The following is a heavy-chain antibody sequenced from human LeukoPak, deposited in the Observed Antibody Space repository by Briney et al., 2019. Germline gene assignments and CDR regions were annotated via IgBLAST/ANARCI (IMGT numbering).Heavy chain of an antibody. CDR1: GGSISTSTYC. V-gene: IGHV4-39*01. Sequence: SETLSLTCKVSGGSISTSTYCWGWIRQPPGKGLEWIGSLYYLGYTYYSPSLKSRLTISVDTSENQFSLKLSSVIAADTAVYYCARLKSSFFDSWGQGTLVSVSS. J-gene: IGHJ4*02. CDR2: LYYLGYT. CDR3: ARLKSSFFDS.